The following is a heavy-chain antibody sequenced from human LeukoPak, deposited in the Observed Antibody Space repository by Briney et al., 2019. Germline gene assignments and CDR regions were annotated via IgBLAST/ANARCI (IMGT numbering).Heavy chain of an antibody. D-gene: IGHD3-22*01. Sequence: ASVKVSCKASGYTFTSYYMHWVRQAPGQGLEWMGIINPSGGSTSYAQKFQGRVTMTRDTSTSTVYMELSSLRSEDTAVYYCAREGVKNYYDSSGYDYWGQGTLVTASS. CDR1: GYTFTSYY. V-gene: IGHV1-46*01. CDR3: AREGVKNYYDSSGYDY. CDR2: INPSGGST. J-gene: IGHJ4*02.